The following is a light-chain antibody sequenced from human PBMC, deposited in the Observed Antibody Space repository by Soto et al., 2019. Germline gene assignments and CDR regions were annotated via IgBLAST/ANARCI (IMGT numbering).Light chain of an antibody. CDR3: QHYNSYSEA. CDR1: QTISSW. V-gene: IGKV1-5*03. CDR2: KPS. Sequence: DIQMTQSPSTLSGSVGDRVTITCRASQTISSWLAWYQQKPGKAPKPLIYKPSTLKSGVPSRFSGSGSGTEFTLTISSLQPDDFATYYCQHYNSYSEAFGQGTKVEL. J-gene: IGKJ1*01.